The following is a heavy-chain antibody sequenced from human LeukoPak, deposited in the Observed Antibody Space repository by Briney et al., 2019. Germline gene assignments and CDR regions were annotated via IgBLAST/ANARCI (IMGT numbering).Heavy chain of an antibody. Sequence: GGSLRLSCAASGFTFRSHDMSWVRQAPGKGLEWVSGISGSGGSTFYADSVKGRFTISRDNSKNTLYLQMNGLRVEDTAVYYCAKDLSDGDYAADYWGQGTLVTVSS. D-gene: IGHD4-17*01. CDR3: AKDLSDGDYAADY. CDR1: GFTFRSHD. CDR2: ISGSGGST. V-gene: IGHV3-23*01. J-gene: IGHJ4*02.